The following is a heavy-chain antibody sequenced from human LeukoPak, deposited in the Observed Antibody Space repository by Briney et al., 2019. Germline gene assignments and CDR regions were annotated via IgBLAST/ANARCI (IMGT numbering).Heavy chain of an antibody. J-gene: IGHJ6*03. CDR3: ARGRGNSVSPYYYYYYMDV. D-gene: IGHD4-23*01. CDR1: GGTFSSYA. Sequence: ASVKVSCKASGGTFSSYAISWVRQAPGQGLEWMGGIIPIFGTANYAQKFQGRVTITTDESTSTAYMELSSLRSEDTAVSYCARGRGNSVSPYYYYYYMDVWGKGTTVTVSS. V-gene: IGHV1-69*05. CDR2: IIPIFGTA.